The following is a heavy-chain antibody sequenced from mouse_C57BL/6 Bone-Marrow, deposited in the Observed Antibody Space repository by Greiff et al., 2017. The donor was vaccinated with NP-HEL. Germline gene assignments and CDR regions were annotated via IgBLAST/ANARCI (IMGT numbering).Heavy chain of an antibody. CDR3: ARRDYYGSSYCWYFDV. V-gene: IGHV1-19*01. J-gene: IGHJ1*03. Sequence: VQLKESGPVLVKPGASVKMSCKASGYTFTDYYMNWVKQSHGKSLEWIGVINPYNGGTSYNQKFKGKATLTVDKSSSTAYMELNSLTSEDSAVYYYARRDYYGSSYCWYFDVLGTGTTVTVSS. CDR2: INPYNGGT. D-gene: IGHD1-1*01. CDR1: GYTFTDYY.